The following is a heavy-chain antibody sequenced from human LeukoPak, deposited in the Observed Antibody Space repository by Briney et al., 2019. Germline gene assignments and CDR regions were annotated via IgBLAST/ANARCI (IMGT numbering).Heavy chain of an antibody. D-gene: IGHD7-27*01. Sequence: ASVKVSCKASGYTFTSYDINWVRQATGQGLEWMGWMNPNSGNTGYAQKFQGRVTMTRNTSISTAYMELSSLRAEDTAVYYCAKDLDLGYYYYGMDVWGQGTTVTVSS. J-gene: IGHJ6*02. V-gene: IGHV1-8*01. CDR3: AKDLDLGYYYYGMDV. CDR1: GYTFTSYD. CDR2: MNPNSGNT.